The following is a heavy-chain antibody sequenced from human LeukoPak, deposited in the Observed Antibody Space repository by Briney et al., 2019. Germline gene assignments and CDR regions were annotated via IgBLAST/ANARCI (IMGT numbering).Heavy chain of an antibody. CDR1: GAYISADY. CDR2: ISYSGNT. Sequence: SETLSLTCAVSGAYISADYWIWIRQPPGTGLEWIGYISYSGNTNYNRSLKSRVTISQDTSKNQFSLRLSPVTAADTAMYYCARRVPSGFVDSWGQGTLVTVSS. J-gene: IGHJ4*02. CDR3: ARRVPSGFVDS. D-gene: IGHD5-12*01. V-gene: IGHV4-59*08.